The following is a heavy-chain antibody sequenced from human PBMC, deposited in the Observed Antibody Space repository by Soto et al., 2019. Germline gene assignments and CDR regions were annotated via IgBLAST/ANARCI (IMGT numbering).Heavy chain of an antibody. V-gene: IGHV1-69*01. CDR2: IMPKFGVE. Sequence: QVQLVQSGAEVKKPGSSVKVPCKASGGTFSSYAITWVRQAPGQGLEWMGGIMPKFGVENHAQKFQGRVTITADESTSTAYMELSSLRSEDTAVYYCARGAGGMDVWGQGTTVTVSS. CDR3: ARGAGGMDV. J-gene: IGHJ6*02. CDR1: GGTFSSYA. D-gene: IGHD3-10*01.